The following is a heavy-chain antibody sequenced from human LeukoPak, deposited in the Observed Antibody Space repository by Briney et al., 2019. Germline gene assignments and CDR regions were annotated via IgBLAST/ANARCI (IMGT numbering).Heavy chain of an antibody. CDR1: GYTFTSYS. CDR2: ISAYNGNT. Sequence: ASVKLSCKASGYTFTSYSMNWVRQAPGQGLEWMGWISAYNGNTNYAQKLQGRVTMPTDTSTSTAYMEMRSLRSDDTAVYYCASGRYLKTYNGNGFGYWGQGTLVTVSS. D-gene: IGHD1-20*01. J-gene: IGHJ4*02. V-gene: IGHV1-18*01. CDR3: ASGRYLKTYNGNGFGY.